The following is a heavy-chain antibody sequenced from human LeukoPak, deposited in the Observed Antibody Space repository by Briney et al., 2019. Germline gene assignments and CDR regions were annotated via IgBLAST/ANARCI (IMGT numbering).Heavy chain of an antibody. CDR1: GFSFSDYY. Sequence: GRSLRLSRAASGFSFSDYYMSWIRQAPGKWMEWLSYISSSSSYTNYADSVKGRFTITRDNAKNSLYLQMNSLRAEDTAVYYCARGFMARGAINAFDIWGQGTMVTVSS. V-gene: IGHV3-11*06. CDR3: ARGFMARGAINAFDI. D-gene: IGHD3-10*01. J-gene: IGHJ3*02. CDR2: ISSSSSYT.